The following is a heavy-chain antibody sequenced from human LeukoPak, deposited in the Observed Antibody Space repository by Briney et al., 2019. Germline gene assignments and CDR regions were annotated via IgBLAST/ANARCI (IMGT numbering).Heavy chain of an antibody. CDR2: INYSGST. CDR3: ARGKLPSISMVRGVRHTSWFDS. V-gene: IGHV4-59*01. D-gene: IGHD3-10*01. CDR1: TGSISSYY. Sequence: SETLSLTCTVSTGSISSYYWSWIRQPPGKGLEWIGYINYSGSTNYNPSLKSRVTISVDTTKNQFSLKLSSVTAADTAVYYCARGKLPSISMVRGVRHTSWFDSWGQGILVTVSS. J-gene: IGHJ5*01.